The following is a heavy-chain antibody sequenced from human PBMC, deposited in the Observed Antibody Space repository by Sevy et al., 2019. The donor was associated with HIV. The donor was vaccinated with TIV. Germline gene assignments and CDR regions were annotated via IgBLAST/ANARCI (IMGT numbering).Heavy chain of an antibody. CDR1: GYTFSDNY. V-gene: IGHV1-2*06. J-gene: IGHJ3*02. CDR3: AKDKLLDAFDI. D-gene: IGHD2-15*01. Sequence: ASVKVSCKASGYTFSDNYMHWVRQAPGQGLEWVGRINPRTGDTKCAQKFQGRVTVTRDTSISTAYMELSRLTSDDTAIYYCAKDKLLDAFDIWGQGTRVTVSS. CDR2: INPRTGDT.